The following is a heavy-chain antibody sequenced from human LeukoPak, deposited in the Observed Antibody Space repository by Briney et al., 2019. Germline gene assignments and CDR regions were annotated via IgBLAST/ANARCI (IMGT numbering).Heavy chain of an antibody. V-gene: IGHV1-8*01. D-gene: IGHD6-6*01. Sequence: ASVKVSCKASGYTFTSYDINWVRQATGQGLEWMGWMNPNSGNTGYAQKFQGRVTMTRNTSISTAYMELSSLRSEDTAVYCCARALGEYTDNWFDPWGQGTLVTVSS. CDR2: MNPNSGNT. CDR1: GYTFTSYD. J-gene: IGHJ5*02. CDR3: ARALGEYTDNWFDP.